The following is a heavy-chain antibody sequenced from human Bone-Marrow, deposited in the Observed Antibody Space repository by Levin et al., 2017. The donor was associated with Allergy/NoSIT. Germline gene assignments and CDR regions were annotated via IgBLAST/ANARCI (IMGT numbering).Heavy chain of an antibody. CDR1: GFTFSSYA. D-gene: IGHD4-23*01. V-gene: IGHV3-23*01. Sequence: AGGSLRLSCAASGFTFSSYAMSWVRQAPGKGLEWVSAISGSGGSTYYADSVKGRFTISRDNSKNTLYLQMNSLRAEDTAVYYCAKDHPPTTTVVTPVCYFDYWGQGTLVTVSS. J-gene: IGHJ4*02. CDR2: ISGSGGST. CDR3: AKDHPPTTTVVTPVCYFDY.